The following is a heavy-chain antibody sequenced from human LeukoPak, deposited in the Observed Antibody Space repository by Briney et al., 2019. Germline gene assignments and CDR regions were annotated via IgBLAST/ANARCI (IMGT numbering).Heavy chain of an antibody. J-gene: IGHJ4*02. CDR1: GFTVSSNY. CDR2: IYSGGRT. D-gene: IGHD3-3*01. Sequence: GGSLRLFCAASGFTVSSNYMSWVRQAPGKGLEWVSVIYSGGRTYYTDSVKGRFTISRDNYKNALYLQMNSLRAEDTAVYYCAINFRSAYFFFDFWGQGILVTVSS. CDR3: AINFRSAYFFFDF. V-gene: IGHV3-53*01.